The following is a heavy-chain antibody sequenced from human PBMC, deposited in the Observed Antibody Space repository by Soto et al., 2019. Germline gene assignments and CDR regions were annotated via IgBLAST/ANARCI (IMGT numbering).Heavy chain of an antibody. CDR1: GFTFSSYG. J-gene: IGHJ4*02. CDR3: AKEGDCSSTSCYVFPDY. CDR2: ISYDGSNK. Sequence: PGGSLRLSCVASGFTFSSYGMHWVRQAPGKGLEWVAVISYDGSNKYYADSVKGRFTISRDNSKNTLYLQMNSLRAEDTAVYYCAKEGDCSSTSCYVFPDYWGQGTLVTVSS. D-gene: IGHD2-2*01. V-gene: IGHV3-30*18.